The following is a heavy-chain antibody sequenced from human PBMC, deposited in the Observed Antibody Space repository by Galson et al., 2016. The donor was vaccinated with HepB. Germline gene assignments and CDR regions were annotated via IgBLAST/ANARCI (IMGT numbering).Heavy chain of an antibody. CDR1: GFTFSSFW. CDR3: AKAFYYGAGPAFFDY. V-gene: IGHV3-7*03. Sequence: SLRLSCAASGFTFSSFWMSWVRQSPGKGPEWVANIKQDGSEIYYVASVKGRFTISRDNAKNSLDLQMNSLRAEDTAVYYCAKAFYYGAGPAFFDYWGQGTLVTVSS. CDR2: IKQDGSEI. J-gene: IGHJ4*02. D-gene: IGHD3-10*01.